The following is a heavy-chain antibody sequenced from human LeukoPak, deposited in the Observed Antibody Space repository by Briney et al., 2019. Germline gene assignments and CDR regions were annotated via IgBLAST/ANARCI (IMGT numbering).Heavy chain of an antibody. Sequence: ASVKVSCKASGYTFTSYYLHWVRQAPGQGLEWMGIINPSGGSTSYAQKFQGRVTMTRDTSTSTVYMELSSLRSEDTAVYYCARGQETTAPTRDAFDIWGQGTMVTVSS. CDR1: GYTFTSYY. V-gene: IGHV1-46*01. D-gene: IGHD4-11*01. CDR3: ARGQETTAPTRDAFDI. CDR2: INPSGGST. J-gene: IGHJ3*02.